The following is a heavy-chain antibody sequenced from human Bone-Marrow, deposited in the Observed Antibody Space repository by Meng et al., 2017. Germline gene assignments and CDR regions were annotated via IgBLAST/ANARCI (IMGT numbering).Heavy chain of an antibody. Sequence: GGSLRLSCAASGFTFSSYAMHWVRQAPGKGLEWVGRIETKSEGGTADYAAPVKGRFSISRDDSKNTLYLQMNTLISGDTGVYFCATGAAAADHWGQGTLVTVSS. J-gene: IGHJ4*02. V-gene: IGHV3-15*04. D-gene: IGHD6-13*01. CDR2: IETKSEGGTA. CDR1: GFTFSSYA. CDR3: ATGAAAADH.